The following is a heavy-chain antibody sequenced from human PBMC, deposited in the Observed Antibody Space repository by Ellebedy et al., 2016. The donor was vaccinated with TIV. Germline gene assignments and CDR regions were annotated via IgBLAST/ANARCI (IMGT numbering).Heavy chain of an antibody. V-gene: IGHV3-30-3*01. CDR1: GFTFSSYA. CDR3: ARGVVITT. CDR2: ISYDGSNK. J-gene: IGHJ5*02. Sequence: GESLKISXAASGFTFSSYAMHWVRQAPGKGLEWVAVISYDGSNKYYADSVKGRFTISRDNSKNTLYLQMNSLRAEDTTVYYCARGVVITTWGQGTLVTVSS. D-gene: IGHD3-22*01.